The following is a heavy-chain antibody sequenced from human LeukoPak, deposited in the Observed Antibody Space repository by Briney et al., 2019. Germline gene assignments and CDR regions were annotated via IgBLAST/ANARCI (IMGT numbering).Heavy chain of an antibody. Sequence: SETLSLTCIVSGGSISSGNYYWSWIRQPPGKGLEWIGNIYYGGSTYYNPSLKSRVTISVDTSKNQLSLKLSSVTAADTAVYCCAREYYYASGIDYWGQGTLVTVSS. CDR1: GGSISSGNYY. D-gene: IGHD3-10*01. CDR3: AREYYYASGIDY. J-gene: IGHJ4*02. CDR2: IYYGGST. V-gene: IGHV4-30-4*01.